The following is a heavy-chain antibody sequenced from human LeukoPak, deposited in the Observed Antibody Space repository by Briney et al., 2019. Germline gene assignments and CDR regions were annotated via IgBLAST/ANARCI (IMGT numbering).Heavy chain of an antibody. CDR1: GGSFSGYY. Sequence: SETLSLTCAVYGGSFSGYYWSWIRQPPGKGLEWIGEINHSGSTNYNPSLKSRVTISVDTSKSQFSLKLSSVTAADTAVYYCARGALWDYVWGSYRYSFDYWGQGTLVTVSS. CDR2: INHSGST. CDR3: ARGALWDYVWGSYRYSFDY. V-gene: IGHV4-34*01. D-gene: IGHD3-16*02. J-gene: IGHJ4*02.